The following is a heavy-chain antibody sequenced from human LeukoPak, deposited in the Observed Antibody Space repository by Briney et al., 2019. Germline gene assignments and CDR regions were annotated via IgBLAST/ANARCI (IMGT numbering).Heavy chain of an antibody. V-gene: IGHV4-59*11. CDR1: GGSISSHY. D-gene: IGHD3-3*01. Sequence: KASETLSLTCTVSGGSISSHYWSWIRQPPGKGLEWIGYIYYSGSTNHNPSLKSRVTISVDTSKNQFSLKLSSVTAADTAVYYCARLRPYDFWSGYYYDAFDIWGQGTMVTVSS. CDR2: IYYSGST. CDR3: ARLRPYDFWSGYYYDAFDI. J-gene: IGHJ3*02.